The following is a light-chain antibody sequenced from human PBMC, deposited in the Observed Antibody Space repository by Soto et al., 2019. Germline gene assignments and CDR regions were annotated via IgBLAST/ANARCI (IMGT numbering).Light chain of an antibody. CDR3: QQRYSSPPT. V-gene: IGKV1-39*01. Sequence: DIQRAQSPSCVSGSVGERVMMTCRASQSISNHLNWYQQKPGKAPKLLIFAASSLQSGVPSRFSGRRSGPDSTLTLSSLQPQAFATYYCQQRYSSPPTFGQGTKVDIK. J-gene: IGKJ1*01. CDR1: QSISNH. CDR2: AAS.